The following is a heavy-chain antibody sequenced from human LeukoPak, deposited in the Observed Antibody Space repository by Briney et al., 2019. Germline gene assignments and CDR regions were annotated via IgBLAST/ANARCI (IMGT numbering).Heavy chain of an antibody. Sequence: SETLSLTCAVSGGSISSSNWWSWVRQPPGKGLEWIGEIYHSGSTNYNPSLKSRVTISVDTSKNQFSLRLSSVTAADTAVYYCVRVFAYDSSGSDWGQGTLVTVSS. CDR2: IYHSGST. D-gene: IGHD3-22*01. V-gene: IGHV4-4*02. CDR3: VRVFAYDSSGSD. J-gene: IGHJ4*02. CDR1: GGSISSSNW.